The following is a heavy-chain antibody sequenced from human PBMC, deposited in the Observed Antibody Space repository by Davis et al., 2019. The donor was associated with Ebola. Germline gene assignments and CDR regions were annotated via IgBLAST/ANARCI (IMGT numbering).Heavy chain of an antibody. V-gene: IGHV4-59*01. CDR2: IYYSGST. Sequence: PSETLSLTCAVYGGSFSGYYWSWIRQPPGKGLEWIGYIYYSGSTNYNPSLKSRVTISVDTSKNQFSLKLSSVTAADTAVYYCARGPAIYGDSKGPWNYWGQGTLVTVSS. CDR3: ARGPAIYGDSKGPWNY. J-gene: IGHJ4*02. CDR1: GGSFSGYY. D-gene: IGHD4-17*01.